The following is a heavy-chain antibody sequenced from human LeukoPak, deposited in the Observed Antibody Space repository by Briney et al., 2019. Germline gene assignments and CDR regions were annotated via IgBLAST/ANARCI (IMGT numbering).Heavy chain of an antibody. V-gene: IGHV4-59*01. CDR1: GGSLSSYY. J-gene: IGHJ4*02. Sequence: PSETLSLTCSVSGGSLSSYYWSWIRQPPGKGLEWIGFIYHSGSTSYNPSLKSRVTISVDTSKNQFSLSLTSVTAADTALYYCARDLRGSSCYDYWGQGTLVTVSS. CDR2: IYHSGST. D-gene: IGHD2-2*01. CDR3: ARDLRGSSCYDY.